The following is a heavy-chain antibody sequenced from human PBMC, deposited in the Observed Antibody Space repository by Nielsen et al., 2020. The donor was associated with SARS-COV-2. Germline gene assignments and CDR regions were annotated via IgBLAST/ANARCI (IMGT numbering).Heavy chain of an antibody. CDR1: GFTFDDYG. CDR2: INWNGGST. J-gene: IGHJ3*02. V-gene: IGHV3-20*01. CDR3: ARDFLDTAMVTATFDI. D-gene: IGHD5-18*01. Sequence: GESLKISCAASGFTFDDYGMSWVRQAPGKGLEWVSGINWNGGSTGYADSVKGRFTISRDNAKNSLYLQMNSLRAEDTALYHCARDFLDTAMVTATFDIWGQGTMVTVSS.